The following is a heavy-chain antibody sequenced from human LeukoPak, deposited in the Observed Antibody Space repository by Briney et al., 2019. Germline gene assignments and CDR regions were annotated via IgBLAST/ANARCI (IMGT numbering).Heavy chain of an antibody. Sequence: SETLSLTCAVYGGSFSGYYWSWIRQPPGKGLEWIGEINHSGSTNYNPSLKSRVTISVGTSKNQFSLKLSSVTAADTAVYYCATLGKYSSSSGNWFDPWGQGTLVTVSS. CDR2: INHSGST. CDR1: GGSFSGYY. V-gene: IGHV4-34*01. D-gene: IGHD6-6*01. J-gene: IGHJ5*02. CDR3: ATLGKYSSSSGNWFDP.